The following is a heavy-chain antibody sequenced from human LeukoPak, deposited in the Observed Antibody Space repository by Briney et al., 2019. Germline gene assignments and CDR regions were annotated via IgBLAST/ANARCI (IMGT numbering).Heavy chain of an antibody. D-gene: IGHD6-6*01. CDR2: MNHNNWNT. V-gene: IGHV1-8*03. Sequence: ASVKVSCKASVYTFTSYDINWVRQATGQGLDWMGLMNHNNWNTGYAQNIHGRGTIHRNPCKSTAYTELRSLRSEDTAVYYCARGARIAARRRWFDPWGQGTLVTVSS. CDR3: ARGARIAARRRWFDP. CDR1: VYTFTSYD. J-gene: IGHJ5*02.